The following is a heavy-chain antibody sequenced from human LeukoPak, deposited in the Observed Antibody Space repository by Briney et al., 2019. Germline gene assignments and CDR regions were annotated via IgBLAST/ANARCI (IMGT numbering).Heavy chain of an antibody. CDR1: GFNFDDYA. Sequence: PGGSLRLSCAASGFNFDDYAMHWVRQAPGKGLEWVSGISWNSGNIGYADSVKGRFTISRDNAKNSLYLQMNSLTAEDTALYYCAKDYTAMARGLDYWGQGTLVTVSS. D-gene: IGHD5-18*01. CDR3: AKDYTAMARGLDY. V-gene: IGHV3-9*01. J-gene: IGHJ4*02. CDR2: ISWNSGNI.